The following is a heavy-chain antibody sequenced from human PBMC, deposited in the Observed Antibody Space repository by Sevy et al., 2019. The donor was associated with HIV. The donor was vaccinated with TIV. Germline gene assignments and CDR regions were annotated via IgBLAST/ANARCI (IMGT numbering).Heavy chain of an antibody. CDR3: AKEASAKISSSLDS. CDR2: ISYDGRHQ. Sequence: GGSLRLSCAASGFTFRNYGMHWVRQAPGKGLEWVAVISYDGRHQNYADSVKGRFTISRDKSKNTLSLQMNSLTVDDTAVYFCAKEASAKISSSLDSWGQGIPVTVSS. V-gene: IGHV3-30*18. CDR1: GFTFRNYG. J-gene: IGHJ4*02. D-gene: IGHD6-6*01.